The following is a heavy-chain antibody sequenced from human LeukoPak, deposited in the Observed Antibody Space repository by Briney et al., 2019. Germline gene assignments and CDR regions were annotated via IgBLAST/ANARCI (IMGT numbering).Heavy chain of an antibody. CDR2: IYTSGST. D-gene: IGHD6-13*01. CDR1: GGSISSYY. CDR3: ARLPKIAAAGLYYFDY. V-gene: IGHV4-4*07. Sequence: PSETLSLTCTVSGGSISSYYWSWIRQPAGKGLEWIGRIYTSGSTNYNPSLKSRVTMSVDTSKNQFSLKLSSVTAADTAVYYCARLPKIAAAGLYYFDYWGQGTLVTVSS. J-gene: IGHJ4*02.